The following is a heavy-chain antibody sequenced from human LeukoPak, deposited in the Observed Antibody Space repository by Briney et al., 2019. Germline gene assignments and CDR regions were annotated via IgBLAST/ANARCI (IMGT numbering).Heavy chain of an antibody. J-gene: IGHJ3*02. D-gene: IGHD2-15*01. V-gene: IGHV1-18*01. CDR3: ARDPPQYCSGGSCYSEPFDI. CDR2: ISAYNGNT. Sequence: ASVKVSCKGSGYTFTSYGISWVRQAPGQGLEWMGWISAYNGNTNYAQKLQGRVTMTTDTSTSTAYMELRSLRSDDTAVYYCARDPPQYCSGGSCYSEPFDIWGQGTMVTVSS. CDR1: GYTFTSYG.